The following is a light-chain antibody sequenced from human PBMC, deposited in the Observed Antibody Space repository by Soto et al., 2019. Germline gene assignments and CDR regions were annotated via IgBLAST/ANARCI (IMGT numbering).Light chain of an antibody. CDR3: QQYETFSGT. Sequence: DIQMTQSPSTLYASVGDRVTITCRASQSISSYLNWYQQKPGKAPKLLIYAASSLQSGVPSRFSGSGSGTKFTLTIATLQPDDFATYDCQQYETFSGTVGPGTKV. CDR2: AAS. V-gene: IGKV1-5*01. J-gene: IGKJ1*01. CDR1: QSISSY.